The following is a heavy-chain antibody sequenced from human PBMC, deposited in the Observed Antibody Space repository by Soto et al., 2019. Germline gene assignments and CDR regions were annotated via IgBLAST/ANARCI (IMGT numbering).Heavy chain of an antibody. CDR3: AQGKLEPYYFDY. D-gene: IGHD1-1*01. J-gene: IGHJ4*02. V-gene: IGHV4-34*01. CDR1: GGSFSGYY. Sequence: SETLSLTCAVYGGSFSGYYWSWIRQPPGKGLEWIGEINHSGSTNYNPSLKSRVTISVDTSKNQFSLKLSSVTAADTAVYYCAQGKLEPYYFDYWGQGTLVTVSS. CDR2: INHSGST.